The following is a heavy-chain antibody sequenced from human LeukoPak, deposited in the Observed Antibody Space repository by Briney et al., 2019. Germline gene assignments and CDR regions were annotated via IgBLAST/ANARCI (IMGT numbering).Heavy chain of an antibody. CDR2: ISGSGGST. CDR1: GFTFSSYA. D-gene: IGHD6-13*01. Sequence: GGSLRLSCAASGFTFSSYAMSWVRQAPGKGLEWVSAISGSGGSTYYADSVKGRFTISRDNSKNTLYLQMNSLRAEDTAVYYCAKGSHLDPYSSSWYVVGYMDVWGKGTTVTVSS. CDR3: AKGSHLDPYSSSWYVVGYMDV. J-gene: IGHJ6*03. V-gene: IGHV3-23*01.